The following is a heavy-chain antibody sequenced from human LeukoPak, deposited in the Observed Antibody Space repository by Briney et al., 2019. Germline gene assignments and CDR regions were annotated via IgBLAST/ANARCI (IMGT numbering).Heavy chain of an antibody. D-gene: IGHD2-2*01. CDR2: INHSGST. CDR1: GGSFSGYY. Sequence: KSSETLSLTCAVYGGSFSGYYWSWIRQPPGKGLEWIGEINHSGSTNYNPSLKSRVTISVDTSKNQFSLKLSSVTAADTAVYYCARNIVGLPAADYYGMDVWGQGTTVTVSS. CDR3: ARNIVGLPAADYYGMDV. J-gene: IGHJ6*02. V-gene: IGHV4-34*01.